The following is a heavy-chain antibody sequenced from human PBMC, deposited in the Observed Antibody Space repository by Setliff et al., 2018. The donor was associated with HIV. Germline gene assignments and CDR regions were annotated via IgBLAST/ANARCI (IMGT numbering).Heavy chain of an antibody. CDR2: IYTGGST. Sequence: ETLSLTCTVSGGSISGFHWSWIRQSPGKGLEWIGYIYTGGSTNYNPSLKSRATISVDTSKSQFSLKLNSVTAADTAVYYCARELGASPHDVFDIWGQGT. V-gene: IGHV4-4*08. J-gene: IGHJ3*02. CDR1: GGSISGFH. CDR3: ARELGASPHDVFDI. D-gene: IGHD3-16*01.